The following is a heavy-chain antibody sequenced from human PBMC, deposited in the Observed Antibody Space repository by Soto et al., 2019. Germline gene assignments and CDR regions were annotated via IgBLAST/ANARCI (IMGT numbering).Heavy chain of an antibody. CDR2: ISYDGSNK. D-gene: IGHD1-26*01. V-gene: IGHV3-30*18. CDR1: GFTFSSYG. J-gene: IGHJ4*02. CDR3: AKGAPQWELRNYFDY. Sequence: GGSLRLSCAASGFTFSSYGMHWVRQAPGKGLEWVAVISYDGSNKYYADSVKGRFTISRDNSKNTLYLQMNSLRAEDTPVYYCAKGAPQWELRNYFDYWGQGTLVTVSS.